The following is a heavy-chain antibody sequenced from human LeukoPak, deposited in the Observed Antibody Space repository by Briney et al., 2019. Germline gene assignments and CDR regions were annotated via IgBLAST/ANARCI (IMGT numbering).Heavy chain of an antibody. Sequence: PGGSLRLSCAASGFTVSSNYMSWVRQAPGKGLEWIGRIKSKSDGGATDYAAPVQGRFTISRDDSKNTLFLEMSSLKTEDTAVYYCILDGWIQVWFFHYWGQGTLVTVSS. V-gene: IGHV3-15*01. D-gene: IGHD5-18*01. J-gene: IGHJ4*02. CDR3: ILDGWIQVWFFHY. CDR1: GFTVSSNY. CDR2: IKSKSDGGAT.